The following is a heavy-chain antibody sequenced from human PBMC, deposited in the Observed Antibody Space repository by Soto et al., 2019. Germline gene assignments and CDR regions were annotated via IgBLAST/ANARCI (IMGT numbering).Heavy chain of an antibody. V-gene: IGHV1-69*13. CDR1: GGTFSSYR. D-gene: IGHD6-13*01. J-gene: IGHJ4*02. CDR2: IVPIYRTA. Sequence: SVKVSCKASGGTFSSYRFNWVRQARGQGLEWLGGIVPIYRTADCAQKFQGRVTITADESTRTVYLELSSLKSQDTALYYCARDSGAKLSSSWGQGTLVTVPS. CDR3: ARDSGAKLSSS.